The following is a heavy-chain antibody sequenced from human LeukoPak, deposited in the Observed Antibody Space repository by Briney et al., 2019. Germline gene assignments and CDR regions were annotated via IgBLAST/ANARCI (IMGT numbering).Heavy chain of an antibody. CDR2: ISGGGGGT. J-gene: IGHJ4*02. CDR3: ANLDSGVSWYVDY. D-gene: IGHD6-25*01. Sequence: GGSLRLSCAASGFTFSSYAMSWVRQAPGKGLEWVSGISGGGGGTYYADSVKGRFTISRDNSKNTLYLQMNSLRAEDTAVYYCANLDSGVSWYVDYWGQGTLVTVSS. V-gene: IGHV3-23*01. CDR1: GFTFSSYA.